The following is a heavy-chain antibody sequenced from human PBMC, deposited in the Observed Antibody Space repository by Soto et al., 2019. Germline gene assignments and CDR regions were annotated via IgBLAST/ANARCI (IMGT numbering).Heavy chain of an antibody. J-gene: IGHJ6*02. D-gene: IGHD3-9*01. CDR2: MNPNSGNT. CDR1: GYTFTSYD. Sequence: GASVKVSCKASGYTFTSYDINWVRQATGQGLEWMGWMNPNSGNTGYAQKFQGRVTMTRNTSISTAYMELSSLRSEDTAVYYCARAYDILTGYYYYGMDVWGQGTTVTVSS. CDR3: ARAYDILTGYYYYGMDV. V-gene: IGHV1-8*01.